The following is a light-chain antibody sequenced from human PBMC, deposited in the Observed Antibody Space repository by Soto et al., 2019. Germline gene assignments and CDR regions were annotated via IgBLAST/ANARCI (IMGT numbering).Light chain of an antibody. V-gene: IGKV3-20*01. CDR1: QSVSSSY. CDR2: GAS. CDR3: QQYGSSVT. Sequence: IMLTPSPGTLSFSPGEIATLACRASQSVSSSYLAWYQQKPGQAPRLLIYGASSRATGIPDRFSGSGSGTDFTLTISRLEPEDFAVYYCQQYGSSVTFGQGTKVDIK. J-gene: IGKJ1*01.